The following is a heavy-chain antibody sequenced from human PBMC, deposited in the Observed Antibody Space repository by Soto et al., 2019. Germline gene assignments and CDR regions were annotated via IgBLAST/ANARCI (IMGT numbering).Heavy chain of an antibody. J-gene: IGHJ6*02. D-gene: IGHD2-15*01. CDR3: ARFVRSCSATTCSTRADV. CDR2: IYSGGST. Sequence: ETLSLTCTVSGGFVNSDTHSWSWIRQTPGKRLEWIGFIYSGGSTKNPSLRSRVTMSVDTSKNQFSLKLRSVIVADTAVYHCARFVRSCSATTCSTRADVWGQGITVAVSS. CDR1: GGFVNSDTHS. V-gene: IGHV4-61*01.